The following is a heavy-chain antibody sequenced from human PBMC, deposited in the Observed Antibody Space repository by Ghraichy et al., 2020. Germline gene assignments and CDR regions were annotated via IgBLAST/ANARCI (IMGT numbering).Heavy chain of an antibody. D-gene: IGHD3-10*01. CDR1: GFTFSSYA. Sequence: GESLNISCTASGFTFSSYAMTWVRQAPGKGLEWVSTITDGGGGTYYADSVRGRFTISRDNTKNTLYLQMNTLSAEDTAVYYCARDLHASMVRGISTRKVSTFVYQMDVWGQGTTVTVSS. J-gene: IGHJ6*02. V-gene: IGHV3-23*01. CDR3: ARDLHASMVRGISTRKVSTFVYQMDV. CDR2: ITDGGGGT.